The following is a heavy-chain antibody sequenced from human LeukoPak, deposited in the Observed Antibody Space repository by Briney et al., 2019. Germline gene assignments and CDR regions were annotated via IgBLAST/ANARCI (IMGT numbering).Heavy chain of an antibody. CDR3: AHSPGFGDGYYYYYMDV. V-gene: IGHV2-5*01. CDR2: IYWNDDK. J-gene: IGHJ6*03. Sequence: SGPTLVKPTQTLTLTCTFSGFSLSTSGVGVGWIRQPPGKALEWLALIYWNDDKRYSPSLKSRLTITKDTSKNQVVLTTTNMDPVDTATYYCAHSPGFGDGYYYYYMDVWGKGTTVTISS. D-gene: IGHD3-10*01. CDR1: GFSLSTSGVG.